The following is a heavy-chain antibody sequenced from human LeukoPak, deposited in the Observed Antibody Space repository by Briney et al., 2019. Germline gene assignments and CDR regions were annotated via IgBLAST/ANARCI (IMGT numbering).Heavy chain of an antibody. Sequence: GGSLRLSCAASGFTFSSYAMSWVRQAPGKGLEWVSAISGSGGSTYYADPVKGRFTISRDNSKNTLYLQMNSLRAEDTAVYYCAKDPSYNLGYCSGGSCYSDYWGQGTLVTVSS. D-gene: IGHD2-15*01. V-gene: IGHV3-23*01. CDR1: GFTFSSYA. CDR3: AKDPSYNLGYCSGGSCYSDY. J-gene: IGHJ4*02. CDR2: ISGSGGST.